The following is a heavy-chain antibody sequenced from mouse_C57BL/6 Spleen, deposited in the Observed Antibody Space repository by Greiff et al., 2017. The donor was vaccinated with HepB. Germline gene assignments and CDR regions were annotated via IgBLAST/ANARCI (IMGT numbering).Heavy chain of an antibody. Sequence: QVHLKQSGPELVKPGASVKFSCKASGYAFRSYGMNWVKQRPGKGLEWIGRIYPGDGDTNYNGKFKGKATLTADKSSSTAYMQLSSLTSEDSAVYCCAISLYYYGNYAMDYWGQGTSVTVSA. CDR1: GYAFRSYG. CDR2: IYPGDGDT. CDR3: AISLYYYGNYAMDY. D-gene: IGHD1-1*01. J-gene: IGHJ4*01. V-gene: IGHV1-80*01.